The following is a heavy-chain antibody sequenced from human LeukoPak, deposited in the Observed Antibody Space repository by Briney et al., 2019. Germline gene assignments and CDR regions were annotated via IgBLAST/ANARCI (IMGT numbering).Heavy chain of an antibody. CDR1: GYTFTSYG. CDR3: ARDGYCSGGSCPRGYYYGMDV. V-gene: IGHV1-18*01. CDR2: ISAYNGNT. D-gene: IGHD2-15*01. Sequence: GASVKVSCKASGYTFTSYGISWVRQAPGQGLEWMGWISAYNGNTNYAQKLQGRVTITTDTSTSTAYMELRSLRSDDTAVYYCARDGYCSGGSCPRGYYYGMDVWGQGTTVTVSS. J-gene: IGHJ6*02.